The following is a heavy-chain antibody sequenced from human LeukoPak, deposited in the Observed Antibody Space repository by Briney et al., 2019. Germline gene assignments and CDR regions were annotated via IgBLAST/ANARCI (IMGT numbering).Heavy chain of an antibody. CDR3: AREDLNTILGAFDI. Sequence: GASVKVSCKASGYTFTGYYMHWVRQAPGQGREWMGRINPNSGGTNYAQKVQGRVTMTRDTSISTAYMERSTLRSDDPAVYYCAREDLNTILGAFDIWGQGTMVTVSS. CDR2: INPNSGGT. J-gene: IGHJ3*02. CDR1: GYTFTGYY. D-gene: IGHD2/OR15-2a*01. V-gene: IGHV1-2*06.